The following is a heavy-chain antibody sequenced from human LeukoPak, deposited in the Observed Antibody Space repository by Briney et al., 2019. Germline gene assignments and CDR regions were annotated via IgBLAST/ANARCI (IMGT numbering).Heavy chain of an antibody. CDR3: ARLGLEVGGPNWFDP. CDR1: GFGFSSYA. D-gene: IGHD1-1*01. J-gene: IGHJ5*02. Sequence: GGSLRLSCAASGFGFSSYAMSWVRQAPGKGLEWVSAISKNGGYTYYADSVQGRFTISRDNSKSTLYLQMNSLRVEDTAVYYCARLGLEVGGPNWFDPWGQGTLVTVSS. V-gene: IGHV3-23*01. CDR2: ISKNGGYT.